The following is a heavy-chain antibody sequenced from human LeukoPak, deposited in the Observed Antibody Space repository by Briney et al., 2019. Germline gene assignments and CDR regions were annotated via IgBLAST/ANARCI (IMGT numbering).Heavy chain of an antibody. CDR2: ISYDGSNK. Sequence: PGGSLRLSCAASRFTFSSYGMHWVRQAPGKGLEWVAVISYDGSNKYYADSVKGRFTISRDNSKKTLYLQMNSLRTEDTAVYYCARGSPPDYWGQGTLVTVSS. CDR3: ARGSPPDY. V-gene: IGHV3-30*03. CDR1: RFTFSSYG. J-gene: IGHJ4*02.